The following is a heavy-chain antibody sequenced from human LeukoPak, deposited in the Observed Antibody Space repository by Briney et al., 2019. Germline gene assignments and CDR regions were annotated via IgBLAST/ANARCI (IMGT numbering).Heavy chain of an antibody. CDR3: AKSWGVEYSSGFYIGVDY. V-gene: IGHV3-23*01. CDR2: ITGSGTFT. D-gene: IGHD3-22*01. J-gene: IGHJ4*02. Sequence: GGSLRLSCAASGITFINYSMTWVRQAPGKGLEWVSAITGSGTFTDYADSVKGRFTISRDNSKSTVYLQMNSLRAEDTAVFYCAKSWGVEYSSGFYIGVDYWGQGTLVTVSS. CDR1: GITFINYS.